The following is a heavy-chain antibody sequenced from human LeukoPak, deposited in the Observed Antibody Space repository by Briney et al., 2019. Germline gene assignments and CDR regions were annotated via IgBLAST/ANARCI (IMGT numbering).Heavy chain of an antibody. V-gene: IGHV3-30*04. CDR3: ARAGYCTNGVCYGMDV. CDR1: GFTFSSYA. CDR2: ISYDGSNK. J-gene: IGHJ6*02. D-gene: IGHD2-8*01. Sequence: PGRSLRLSCAASGFTFSSYAMHWVRQAPGKGLEWVAVISYDGSNKYYADSVKGRFTISRDSSKNTLYLQMNSLRAEDTAVYYCARAGYCTNGVCYGMDVWGQGTTVTVSS.